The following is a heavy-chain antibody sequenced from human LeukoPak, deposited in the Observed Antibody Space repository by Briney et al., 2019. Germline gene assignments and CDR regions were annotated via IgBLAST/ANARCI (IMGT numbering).Heavy chain of an antibody. Sequence: SETLSLTCTVSGYSISSGYYWGWIRQPPGKGLEWIGSIYHSGSTYYNPSLKSRVTISVDTSKSQFSLKLSSVTAADTAVYYCARGRGAARPVDYWGQGTLVTVSS. J-gene: IGHJ4*02. CDR3: ARGRGAARPVDY. V-gene: IGHV4-38-2*02. D-gene: IGHD6-6*01. CDR2: IYHSGST. CDR1: GYSISSGYY.